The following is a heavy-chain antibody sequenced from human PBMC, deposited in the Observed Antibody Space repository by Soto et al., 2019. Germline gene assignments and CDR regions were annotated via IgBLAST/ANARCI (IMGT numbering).Heavy chain of an antibody. CDR3: ASTISYGDNWYFDL. CDR2: ISGSGGST. D-gene: IGHD4-17*01. V-gene: IGHV3-23*01. CDR1: GFTFTSYA. Sequence: PGGSLRLSCAASGFTFTSYAMSWARQAPGKGLEWVSAISGSGGSTYYADSVKGRFTISRDNSKNTLYLQMNSLRAEDTAVYYCASTISYGDNWYFDLWGRGTLVTVSS. J-gene: IGHJ2*01.